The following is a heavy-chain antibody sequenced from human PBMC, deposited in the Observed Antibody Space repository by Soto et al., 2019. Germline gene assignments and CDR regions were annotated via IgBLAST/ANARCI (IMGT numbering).Heavy chain of an antibody. Sequence: EVQLLESGGGLVQPGGSLRLSCAASGFTFSSYAMSWVRQAPGKGLEWVSAISGSGGSTYYADSVKGRFTISRDNSKNTQYLQMNSLRAEDTAVYYCAKDLFGYGDYVPGMREMDVWGQGTKVTVSS. J-gene: IGHJ6*02. D-gene: IGHD4-17*01. CDR2: ISGSGGST. V-gene: IGHV3-23*01. CDR1: GFTFSSYA. CDR3: AKDLFGYGDYVPGMREMDV.